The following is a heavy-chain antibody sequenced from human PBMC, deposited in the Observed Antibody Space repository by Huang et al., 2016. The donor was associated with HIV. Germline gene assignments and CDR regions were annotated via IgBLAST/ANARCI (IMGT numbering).Heavy chain of an antibody. CDR2: INDNGYT. CDR3: ARARWYEPRSWYFGL. J-gene: IGHJ2*01. Sequence: QVQLQQWGAGLLKPSETLSLTCAVYGGSVSGHYWSWIRQPPGKGLEWIAEINDNGYTNYNPSLKSRVTISVHTSRNQFSLKLNSVTAADAAVYYCARARWYEPRSWYFGLWGRGTLVTVSS. D-gene: IGHD1-20*01. CDR1: GGSVSGHY. V-gene: IGHV4-34*01.